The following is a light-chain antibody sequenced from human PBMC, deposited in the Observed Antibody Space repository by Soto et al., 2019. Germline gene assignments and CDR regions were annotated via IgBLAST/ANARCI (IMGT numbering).Light chain of an antibody. CDR2: DAS. V-gene: IGKV3-20*01. J-gene: IGKJ4*02. CDR1: QSVSSSY. CDR3: QQYGSSPLT. Sequence: EIVLTQSPGTLSLSPGERATLSCRASQSVSSSYLAWYQQKPGQAPRLLIYDASSRATSLPDRFSGSGSGNDFTLTISRLEPEDSAVYYCQQYGSSPLTFGGGTKVEIK.